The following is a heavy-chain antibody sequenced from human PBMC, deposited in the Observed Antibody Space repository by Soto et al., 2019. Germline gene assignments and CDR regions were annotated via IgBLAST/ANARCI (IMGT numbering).Heavy chain of an antibody. J-gene: IGHJ4*01. V-gene: IGHV1-58*01. CDR3: AAVNADLNYDSSGYPSIDY. D-gene: IGHD3-22*01. CDR2: IVVGSGNT. Sequence: SVKVSWKDSGFTFTSCGVQWVRQARGQRLEWMGWIVVGSGNTNYAQKFQERVTITRDMSTSTAYMELSSLRSDATAVYYCAAVNADLNYDSSGYPSIDYWG. CDR1: GFTFTSCG.